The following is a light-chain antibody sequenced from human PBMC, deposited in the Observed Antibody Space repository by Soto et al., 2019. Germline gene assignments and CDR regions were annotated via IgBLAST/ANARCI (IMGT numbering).Light chain of an antibody. Sequence: QPVLTQPPSASASLGASVTLTCTLSSGYSNYKVDWYQQRPGKGPRFVMRVGTGGIVGSKGDGIHDRFSVLGSGLNRYLTIKNIQEEDESDYHCGADHGSGSNFVREFGGGTKLTVL. CDR3: GADHGSGSNFVRE. J-gene: IGLJ2*01. V-gene: IGLV9-49*01. CDR2: VGTGGIVG. CDR1: SGYSNYK.